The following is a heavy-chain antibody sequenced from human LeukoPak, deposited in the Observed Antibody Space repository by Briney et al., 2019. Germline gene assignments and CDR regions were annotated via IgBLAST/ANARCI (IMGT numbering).Heavy chain of an antibody. V-gene: IGHV3-11*06. Sequence: GGSLRLSCAASGFTFSDYYMAWIRQAPGKGLEWVSYTSSGGSYTDYSDSVKGRFTISRDNAKNSLYLQMNVLRAEDTAVYYCASSMGIATRPYYFDSWGQGTLVTVSS. D-gene: IGHD6-6*01. CDR2: TSSGGSYT. J-gene: IGHJ4*02. CDR3: ASSMGIATRPYYFDS. CDR1: GFTFSDYY.